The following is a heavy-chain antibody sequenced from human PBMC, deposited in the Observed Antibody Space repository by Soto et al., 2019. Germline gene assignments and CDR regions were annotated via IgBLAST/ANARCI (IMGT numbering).Heavy chain of an antibody. V-gene: IGHV1-69*12. Sequence: QVQLVQSGAEVKKPGSSVKVSCKASGGTFSSYAISWVRQAPGQGLEWMGGIIPIFGTANYAQKFQGRVTITADESTSTAYMELSSLRSEDTAVYYCARANEVATIPSYYYYGMDVWGQGTTVTVSS. CDR1: GGTFSSYA. J-gene: IGHJ6*02. CDR2: IIPIFGTA. CDR3: ARANEVATIPSYYYYGMDV. D-gene: IGHD5-12*01.